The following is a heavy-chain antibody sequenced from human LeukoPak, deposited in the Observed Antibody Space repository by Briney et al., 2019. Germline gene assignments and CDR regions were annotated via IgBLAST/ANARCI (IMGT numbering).Heavy chain of an antibody. CDR2: IYYSGST. CDR3: ARVARDYYGSGSISY. Sequence: SETLSLTCTVSGGSVSSGSYYWRWIRQPPGKGLEWIGYIYYSGSTNYNPSLKSRVTISVDTSKNQFSLKLSSVTAADTAVYYCARVARDYYGSGSISYWGQGTLVTVSS. V-gene: IGHV4-61*01. CDR1: GGSVSSGSYY. D-gene: IGHD3-10*01. J-gene: IGHJ4*02.